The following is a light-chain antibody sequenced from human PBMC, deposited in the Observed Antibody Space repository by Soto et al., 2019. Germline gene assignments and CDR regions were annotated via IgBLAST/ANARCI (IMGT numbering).Light chain of an antibody. V-gene: IGKV3-11*01. CDR1: QSVSRY. J-gene: IGKJ3*01. CDR3: QQRTNWPLFT. CDR2: DAS. Sequence: EIVLTQSPATLSLSPGERATLSCRASQSVSRYLAWYQQKPGQAPRLLIYDASNRATGIPARFSGSGSVTDFTLTISSLESEEFAVYYCQQRTNWPLFTFGPGTKVYI.